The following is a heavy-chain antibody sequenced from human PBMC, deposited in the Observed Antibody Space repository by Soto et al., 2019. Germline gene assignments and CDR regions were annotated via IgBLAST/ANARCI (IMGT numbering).Heavy chain of an antibody. CDR1: GFTFSSYA. CDR3: ARDGEMATFNY. CDR2: ISYDGSNK. D-gene: IGHD5-12*01. V-gene: IGHV3-30-3*01. Sequence: PGGSLRLSCAASGFTFSSYAMHWVRQAPGKGLEWVAVISYDGSNKYYADSVKGRFTISRDNSKNTLYLQMNSLRAEDTAVYYCARDGEMATFNYWGQGTLVTVSS. J-gene: IGHJ4*02.